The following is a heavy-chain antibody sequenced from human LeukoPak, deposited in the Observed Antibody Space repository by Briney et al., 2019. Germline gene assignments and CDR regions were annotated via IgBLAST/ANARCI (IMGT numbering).Heavy chain of an antibody. V-gene: IGHV4-61*08. CDR2: IYYSGST. CDR1: GDSISRGDYY. J-gene: IGHJ6*02. Sequence: SQTLSLTCIVSGDSISRGDYYWSWIRQPPGKGLEWIGYIYYSGSTNYNPSLKSRVTISVDTSKNQFSLKLSSVTAADTAVYYCARGPRYSGSWYGGEYYYYYGMDVWGQGTTVTVSS. D-gene: IGHD6-13*01. CDR3: ARGPRYSGSWYGGEYYYYYGMDV.